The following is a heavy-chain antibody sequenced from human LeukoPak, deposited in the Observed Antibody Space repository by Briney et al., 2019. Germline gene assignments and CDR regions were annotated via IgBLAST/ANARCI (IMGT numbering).Heavy chain of an antibody. CDR1: GGSFSGYY. CDR2: INHSGST. CDR3: ARGPYYYDSSGYHYFDY. Sequence: SETLSLTCAVYGGSFSGYYWSWIRQPPGKGLEWIGEINHSGSTNYNPSLKSRVTISVDTSKNQFSLKLSSVTAADTAVYYCARGPYYYDSSGYHYFDYWGQRTLVTVSS. D-gene: IGHD3-22*01. V-gene: IGHV4-34*01. J-gene: IGHJ4*02.